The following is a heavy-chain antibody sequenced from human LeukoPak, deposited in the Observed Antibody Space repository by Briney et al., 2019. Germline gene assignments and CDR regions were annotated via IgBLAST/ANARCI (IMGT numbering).Heavy chain of an antibody. D-gene: IGHD3-10*01. J-gene: IGHJ5*02. Sequence: GASVKVSCKASGYTFTGYYMHWVRQAPGQGLEWMGWINPNSGGTNYAQKFQGRVTMTRDTSISTAYMELSRLRSDDTAVYYCARGHGLRITMVRGDLHRDWFDPWGQGTLVTVSS. CDR3: ARGHGLRITMVRGDLHRDWFDP. V-gene: IGHV1-2*02. CDR1: GYTFTGYY. CDR2: INPNSGGT.